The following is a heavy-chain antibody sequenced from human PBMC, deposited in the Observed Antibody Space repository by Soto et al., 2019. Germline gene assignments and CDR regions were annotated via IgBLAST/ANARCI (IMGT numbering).Heavy chain of an antibody. V-gene: IGHV1-2*04. CDR2: INPNGGGT. J-gene: IGHJ6*03. CDR1: GDSFNDYY. D-gene: IGHD5-12*01. Sequence: QVRLVQSGAEVRKPGASVTVSCRSSGDSFNDYYIHWVRQAPGQGFEWMGWINPNGGGTKYAQKFQGWVSMTRDTSIRTVYMQLSRLRSDDTAVYYCARESGGATATLDYYYFYLDVWGTGTTVTVSS. CDR3: ARESGGATATLDYYYFYLDV.